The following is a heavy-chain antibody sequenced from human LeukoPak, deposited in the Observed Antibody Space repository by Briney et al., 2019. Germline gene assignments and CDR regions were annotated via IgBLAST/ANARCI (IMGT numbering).Heavy chain of an antibody. J-gene: IGHJ4*02. CDR2: INHSGRN. D-gene: IGHD3-22*01. V-gene: IGHV4-34*01. CDR3: ASVVYYFDY. CDR1: GGSFSGYY. Sequence: PSETLSLTCAVYGGSFSGYYWSWIRQPPGKGLEWIGEINHSGRNNYNPSLKSRVTISVDTSKNQFSLILNSVTAADTAVYYCASVVYYFDYWSRGTLVTVSS.